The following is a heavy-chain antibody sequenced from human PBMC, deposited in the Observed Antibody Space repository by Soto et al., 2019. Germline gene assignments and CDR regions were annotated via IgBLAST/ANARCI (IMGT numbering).Heavy chain of an antibody. J-gene: IGHJ4*02. Sequence: QVQLVQSGAEVKKPGSSGKVSCKASGGTFSRYSINWVRQAPGQGLEWMGEIIPSFGTANYAQQFQGRVTITADDSTSTAYMERSSLRAEETAVYYCARDAGRHSGGIDYWGQGTLVTVS. V-gene: IGHV1-69*01. CDR2: IIPSFGTA. CDR1: GGTFSRYS. CDR3: ARDAGRHSGGIDY. D-gene: IGHD1-26*01.